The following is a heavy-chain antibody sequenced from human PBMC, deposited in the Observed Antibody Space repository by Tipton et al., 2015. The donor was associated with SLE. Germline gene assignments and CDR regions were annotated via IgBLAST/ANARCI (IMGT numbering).Heavy chain of an antibody. J-gene: IGHJ3*02. Sequence: TLSLTCSVSGGSISSRSYYWGWIRQPPGMGLEWIGSIYYSGSTFHNPSLKSRVTISLDTSKNQFSLKLSSVTAADTAVYYCARKRNGMGIWGQGTMVTVSS. CDR3: ARKRNGMGI. CDR1: GGSISSRSYY. V-gene: IGHV4-39*01. CDR2: IYYSGST. D-gene: IGHD5-24*01.